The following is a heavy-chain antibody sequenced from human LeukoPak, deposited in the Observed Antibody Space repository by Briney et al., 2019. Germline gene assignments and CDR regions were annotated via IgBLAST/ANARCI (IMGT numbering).Heavy chain of an antibody. CDR1: GGTFSSYA. V-gene: IGHV1-69*06. Sequence: SVEVSCKASGGTFSSYAISWVRQAPGQGLEWMGGIIPIFGTANYAQKFQGRVTITADKSTSTAYMELSSLRSEDTAVYYCARGPGGNSYYYGMDVWGQGTTVTVSS. J-gene: IGHJ6*02. CDR2: IIPIFGTA. CDR3: ARGPGGNSYYYGMDV. D-gene: IGHD4-23*01.